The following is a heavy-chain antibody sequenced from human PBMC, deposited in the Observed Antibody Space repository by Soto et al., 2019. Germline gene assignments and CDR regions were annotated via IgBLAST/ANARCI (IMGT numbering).Heavy chain of an antibody. D-gene: IGHD3-10*01. V-gene: IGHV4-59*01. CDR1: GGSMSEYF. J-gene: IGHJ4*02. Sequence: QVQLQESGPGQVKPSETLSLTCSVSGGSMSEYFWSWIRQSPGKGLEWIGYIYYLGSTDYNPSLKSRVTISGDTSKRQFSLRLTSVTAADTAVYYCARDGYDGSGSPYPAYWGPGTQVTVSS. CDR2: IYYLGST. CDR3: ARDGYDGSGSPYPAY.